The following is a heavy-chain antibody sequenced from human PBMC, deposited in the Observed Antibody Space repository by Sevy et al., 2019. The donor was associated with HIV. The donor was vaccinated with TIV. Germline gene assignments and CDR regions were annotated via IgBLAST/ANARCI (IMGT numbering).Heavy chain of an antibody. V-gene: IGHV4-59*08. CDR1: GGSITSLY. J-gene: IGHJ4*02. Sequence: SETPSLTCTVSGGSITSLYWNWIRQPPWKGLEWIANIYYNGHINYNPSLKSRVTLSLDTSKNQFSLRLSSVTAADTAMYYCAGENAWGRGYSWGQGTLVTVSS. D-gene: IGHD1-26*01. CDR2: IYYNGHI. CDR3: AGENAWGRGYS.